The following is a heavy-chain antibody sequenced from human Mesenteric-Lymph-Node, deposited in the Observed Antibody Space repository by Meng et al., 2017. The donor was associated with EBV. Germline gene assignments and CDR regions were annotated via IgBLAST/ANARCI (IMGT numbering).Heavy chain of an antibody. CDR2: IYHSGST. CDR3: ARDGPGTTGTTGLPY. J-gene: IGHJ4*02. CDR1: GGSITSSTYY. D-gene: IGHD1-1*01. V-gene: IGHV4-39*07. Sequence: QLQLQESGPGLVKPSETLFLTCTVSGGSITSSTYYWGWIRLPPGKGLEWIGEIYHSGSTNYNPSLKSRVTISVDKSKNQFSLKLSSVTAADTAVYYCARDGPGTTGTTGLPYWGQGTLVTVSS.